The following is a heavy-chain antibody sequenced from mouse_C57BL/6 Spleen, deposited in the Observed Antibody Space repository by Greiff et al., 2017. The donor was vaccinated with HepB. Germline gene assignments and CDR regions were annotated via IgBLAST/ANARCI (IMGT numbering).Heavy chain of an antibody. J-gene: IGHJ1*03. CDR3: ASRDYTGLPNWYFDV. V-gene: IGHV1-82*01. CDR1: GYAFSSSW. CDR2: IYPGDGDT. D-gene: IGHD2-12*01. Sequence: QVQLKESGPELVKPGASVKISCKASGYAFSSSWMNWVKQRPGKGLEWIGRIYPGDGDTNYNGKFKGKATLTADKSSSTAYMQLSSLTSEDSAVYFCASRDYTGLPNWYFDVWGTGTTVTVSS.